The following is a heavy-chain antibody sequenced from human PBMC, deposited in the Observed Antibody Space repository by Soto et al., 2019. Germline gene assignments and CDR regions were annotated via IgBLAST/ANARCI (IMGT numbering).Heavy chain of an antibody. CDR3: ASGNLWSGYEFYFDY. J-gene: IGHJ4*01. CDR1: GYTFTSYG. CDR2: ISAYNGNT. Sequence: ASVKVSCKASGYTFTSYGISWVRQAPGQGLEWMGWISAYNGNTNYAQKLQGRVTMTTDTSTSTAYMELRSLRSDDTAVYYCASGNLWSGYEFYFDYWGHGTLVTVSS. V-gene: IGHV1-18*01. D-gene: IGHD3-3*01.